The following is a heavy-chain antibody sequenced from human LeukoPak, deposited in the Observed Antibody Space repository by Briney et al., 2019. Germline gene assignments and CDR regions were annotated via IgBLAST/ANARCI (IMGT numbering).Heavy chain of an antibody. CDR1: GFTFSSYA. D-gene: IGHD6-13*01. V-gene: IGHV3-30-3*01. Sequence: SGGSLRLSCAASGFTFSSYAMHWVRQAPGKGLEWVAVISYDGSNKYYADSVKGRFTISRDNSKNTLYLQMNSLRAEDTAVYYCAKDPSIAAAWTPYYFDYWGQGTLVTVSS. J-gene: IGHJ4*02. CDR3: AKDPSIAAAWTPYYFDY. CDR2: ISYDGSNK.